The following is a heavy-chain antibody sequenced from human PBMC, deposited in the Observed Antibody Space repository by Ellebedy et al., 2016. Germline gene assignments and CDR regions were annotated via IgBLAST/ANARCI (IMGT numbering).Heavy chain of an antibody. CDR3: CIAAAGQTTTYYFDY. CDR1: GYTFTSSG. J-gene: IGHJ4*02. V-gene: IGHV1-69*06. CDR2: IIPIFGTA. D-gene: IGHD6-13*01. Sequence: SVKVSXXASGYTFTSSGITWVRQAPGQGLEWMGGIIPIFGTANYAQKFQGRVTITADKSTSTAYMELSSLRSEDTAVYYCCIAAAGQTTTYYFDYWGQGTLVTVSS.